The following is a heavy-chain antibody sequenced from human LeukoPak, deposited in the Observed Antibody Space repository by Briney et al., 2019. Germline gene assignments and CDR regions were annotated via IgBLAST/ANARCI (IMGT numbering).Heavy chain of an antibody. Sequence: SETLSLTCAVSGYSISSGYYWGWIRQPPGKGLEWIESIYHSGSTYYNPSLKSRVTISVDTSKNQFSLKLRSVTAADTAVYYCARSLYCSGRSCYFDYWGQGTLVTVSS. V-gene: IGHV4-38-2*01. CDR2: IYHSGST. CDR1: GYSISSGYY. CDR3: ARSLYCSGRSCYFDY. D-gene: IGHD2-15*01. J-gene: IGHJ4*02.